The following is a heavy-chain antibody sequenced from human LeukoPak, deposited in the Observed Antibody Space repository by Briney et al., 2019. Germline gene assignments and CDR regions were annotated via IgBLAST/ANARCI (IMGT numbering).Heavy chain of an antibody. J-gene: IGHJ3*02. CDR2: IIPIFGKA. CDR3: APAPITMVRGVITSDAFDI. CDR1: GGTFSSYA. Sequence: ASVXXSCKASGGTFSSYAISWVRQAPGQGREWMGRIIPIFGKANYAQKFQGRVTITAHESTSTAYMELSSLRSEDTAVYYCAPAPITMVRGVITSDAFDIWGQGTMVTVSS. D-gene: IGHD3-10*01. V-gene: IGHV1-69*13.